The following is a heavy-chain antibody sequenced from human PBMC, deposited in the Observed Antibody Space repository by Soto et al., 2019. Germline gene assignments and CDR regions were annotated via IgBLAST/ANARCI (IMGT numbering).Heavy chain of an antibody. V-gene: IGHV4-30-2*01. CDR3: ARQPGYCTNGVCSFPPVTTDY. Sequence: RSEALSLTCSVAVGSSISVGYSWTWVRQPAWEGLGWIGDIYHSGSTYYNPSLKSRVTISVDWSKNQFSLKLSSVTAADTAVYYCARQPGYCTNGVCSFPPVTTDYWGQGTLVPVSS. J-gene: IGHJ4*02. CDR2: IYHSGST. CDR1: VGSSISVGYS. D-gene: IGHD2-8*01.